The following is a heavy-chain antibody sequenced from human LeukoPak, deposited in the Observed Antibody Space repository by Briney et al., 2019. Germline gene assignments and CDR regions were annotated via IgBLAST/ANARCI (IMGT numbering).Heavy chain of an antibody. CDR1: GFSFSNAW. V-gene: IGHV3-15*01. D-gene: IGHD4-11*01. Sequence: PGGSLRLSCAASGFSFSNAWMSWVRQAPGKGLEWVGHIKSKTDGGTTDYAAPVKGRFTISRDDSKNTLYLQMNSLKTEDTAVYYCATEYYRNGYNYWGQGTLDTVSA. CDR2: IKSKTDGGTT. J-gene: IGHJ4*02. CDR3: ATEYYRNGYNY.